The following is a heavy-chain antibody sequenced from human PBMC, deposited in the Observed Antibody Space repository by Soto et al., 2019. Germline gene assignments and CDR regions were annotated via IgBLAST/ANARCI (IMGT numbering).Heavy chain of an antibody. CDR2: ISWDGGST. CDR3: AKDQTGVTGDFGAFDI. V-gene: IGHV3-43*01. Sequence: GGSLRLSCAASGFTFDDYTMHWVRQAPGKGLEWVSLISWDGGSTYYADSVKGRFTISRDNSKNSLYLQMNSLRTEDTALYYCAKDQTGVTGDFGAFDIWGQGTMVTVSS. CDR1: GFTFDDYT. J-gene: IGHJ3*02. D-gene: IGHD7-27*01.